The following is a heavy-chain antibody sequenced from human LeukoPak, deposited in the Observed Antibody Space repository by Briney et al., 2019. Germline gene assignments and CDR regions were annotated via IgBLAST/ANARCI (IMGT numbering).Heavy chain of an antibody. Sequence: SETLSLTCTVSGGSISSYYWSWIRQPAGKGLEWIGRIYTSGSTNYNPSLKSRVTMSVDTPKNQFSLKLSSVTAADTAVYYCARLANSGSYRYVDYWGQGTLVTVSS. CDR1: GGSISSYY. CDR3: ARLANSGSYRYVDY. V-gene: IGHV4-4*07. CDR2: IYTSGST. D-gene: IGHD1-26*01. J-gene: IGHJ4*02.